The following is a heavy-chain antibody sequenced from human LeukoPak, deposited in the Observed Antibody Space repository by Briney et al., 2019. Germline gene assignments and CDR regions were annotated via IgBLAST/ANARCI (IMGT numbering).Heavy chain of an antibody. V-gene: IGHV3-33*01. J-gene: IGHJ1*01. CDR1: GFTFSDFA. Sequence: GRPLRLSCAASGFTFSDFAMHWVRQAPGKGLEWLALIWYDGHSTYYADSVKGRFTISRDDAKNTLYLQMNTLSADDTAVYFCARGYGSGSYLDKWGQGTLITVSS. D-gene: IGHD3-10*01. CDR2: IWYDGHST. CDR3: ARGYGSGSYLDK.